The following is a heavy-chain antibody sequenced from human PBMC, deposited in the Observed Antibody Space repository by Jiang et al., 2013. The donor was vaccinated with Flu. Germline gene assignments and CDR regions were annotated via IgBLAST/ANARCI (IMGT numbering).Heavy chain of an antibody. CDR3: ARDGGGPNGDNEFDS. Sequence: SGSGLVKPSETLSLTCSVSGASITTYYWSWIRQPPGKGLEWIGYIRYSGSTNYNPSLKSRVSISVDTSKNQFSLKLNSVTAADTAVYYCARDGGGPNGDNEFDSWG. D-gene: IGHD4-17*01. V-gene: IGHV4-59*01. J-gene: IGHJ4*01. CDR1: GASITTYY. CDR2: IRYSGST.